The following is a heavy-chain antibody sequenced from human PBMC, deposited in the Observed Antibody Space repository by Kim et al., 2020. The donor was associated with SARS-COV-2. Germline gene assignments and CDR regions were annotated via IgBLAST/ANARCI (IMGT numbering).Heavy chain of an antibody. CDR2: ISGSGGST. CDR3: AVDIVVVVAATSSRDY. J-gene: IGHJ4*02. Sequence: GGSLRLSCAASGFTFSSYAMSWVRQAPGKGLEWVSAISGSGGSTYYADSVKGRFTISRDNSKNTLYLQMNSLRAEDTAVYYCAVDIVVVVAATSSRDYWGQGTLVTVSS. CDR1: GFTFSSYA. V-gene: IGHV3-23*01. D-gene: IGHD2-15*01.